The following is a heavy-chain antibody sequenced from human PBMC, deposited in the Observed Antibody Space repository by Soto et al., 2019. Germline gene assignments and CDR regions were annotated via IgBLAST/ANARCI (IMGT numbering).Heavy chain of an antibody. CDR3: ARVKGSLLEWFPTAPTLYRYYYYYGMDV. J-gene: IGHJ6*02. Sequence: GASVKVSCKASGYTFTSYDINWVRQATGQGLEWMGWMNPNSGNTGYAQKFQGRVTMTRNTSISTAYMELSSLRSEDTAVYYCARVKGSLLEWFPTAPTLYRYYYYYGMDVWGQGTTVTVSS. D-gene: IGHD3-3*01. CDR1: GYTFTSYD. V-gene: IGHV1-8*01. CDR2: MNPNSGNT.